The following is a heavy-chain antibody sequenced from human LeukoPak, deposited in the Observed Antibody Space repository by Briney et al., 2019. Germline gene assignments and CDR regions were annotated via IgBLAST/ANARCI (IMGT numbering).Heavy chain of an antibody. Sequence: SETLSLTCAVYGGSFSGYYWSWIRQPPGKGLEWIGEINHSGSTNYNPSLKSRVTISVDTSKNQFSLKLSSVTAADTAVYYCARATSGTPDWFDPWGQGTLVTVSS. V-gene: IGHV4-34*01. CDR2: INHSGST. CDR1: GGSFSGYY. J-gene: IGHJ5*02. D-gene: IGHD6-13*01. CDR3: ARATSGTPDWFDP.